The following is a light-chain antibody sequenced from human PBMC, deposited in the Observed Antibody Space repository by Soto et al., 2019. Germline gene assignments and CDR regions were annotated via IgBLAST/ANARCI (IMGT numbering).Light chain of an antibody. CDR2: DAS. CDR3: KDRSNWPRN. J-gene: IGKJ4*01. V-gene: IGKV3-11*01. CDR1: QSVSSY. Sequence: EIVLTQSPATLSLSPGERATLSCRASQSVSSYLAWYQQKPGQAPRLLIYDASNRATGIPARFSGSGSGTDFTDTSSSKEPKHVAVRSSKDRSNWPRNIAGGTKVDIK.